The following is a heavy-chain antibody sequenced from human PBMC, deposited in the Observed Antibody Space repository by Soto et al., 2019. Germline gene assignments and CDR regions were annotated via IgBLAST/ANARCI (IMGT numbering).Heavy chain of an antibody. J-gene: IGHJ4*02. D-gene: IGHD3-10*01. CDR3: VRDLNGDFYY. V-gene: IGHV1-18*01. Sequence: QVQLVQSGAEVRQPGASVKVSCKASGYSFTTYGMSWVLQAPGQGLEYMGWINGYGHGAKYVQRFQGRFSMTTDTSTNTVYMDLRSLTSDDTAVYYCVRDLNGDFYYWGQGTVVIVSP. CDR1: GYSFTTYG. CDR2: INGYGHGA.